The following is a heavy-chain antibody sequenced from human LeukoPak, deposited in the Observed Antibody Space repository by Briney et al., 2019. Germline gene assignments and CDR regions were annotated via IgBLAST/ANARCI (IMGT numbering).Heavy chain of an antibody. CDR3: AKACQGAGSFYYYMDV. CDR1: GFTFSSYG. J-gene: IGHJ6*03. D-gene: IGHD6-19*01. CDR2: ISGSGGST. Sequence: GGSLRLSCAASGFTFSSYGMSWVRQAPGKGLEWVSTISGSGGSTYYADSVKGRFTISRDNSKNTLYLQMNSLRAEDTAVYYCAKACQGAGSFYYYMDVWGKGTTVTVSS. V-gene: IGHV3-23*01.